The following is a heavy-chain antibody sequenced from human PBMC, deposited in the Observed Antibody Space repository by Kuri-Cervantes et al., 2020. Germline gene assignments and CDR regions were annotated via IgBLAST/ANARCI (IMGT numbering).Heavy chain of an antibody. V-gene: IGHV4-30-2*01. Sequence: SETLSLTCAVSGGSISSGGYSWNWIRQPPGKGLEWIGYIYHSGSTYYNPSLKSRVTISVDRSKNQFSLKLSSVTAADTAVYYCARVGDYGDSRGGNWFDPWGQGTLVTVSS. J-gene: IGHJ5*02. D-gene: IGHD4-17*01. CDR1: GGSISSGGYS. CDR3: ARVGDYGDSRGGNWFDP. CDR2: IYHSGST.